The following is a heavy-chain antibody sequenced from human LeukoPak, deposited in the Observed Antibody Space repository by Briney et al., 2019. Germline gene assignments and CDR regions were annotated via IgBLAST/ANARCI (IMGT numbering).Heavy chain of an antibody. CDR1: GYTFSDYY. CDR2: INPNSGET. CDR3: ARDRDYSNTERGFDY. J-gene: IGHJ4*02. D-gene: IGHD4-11*01. Sequence: ASVKVSCKTSGYTFSDYYIHWVRQAPGQGLEWMGWINPNSGETNSAQKFQGRVTMTGDTSISTAYMELRRVTSDDTAVYYCARDRDYSNTERGFDYWGQGTLVTVSS. V-gene: IGHV1-2*02.